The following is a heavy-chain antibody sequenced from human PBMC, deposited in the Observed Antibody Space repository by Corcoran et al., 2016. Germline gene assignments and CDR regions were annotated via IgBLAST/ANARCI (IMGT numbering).Heavy chain of an antibody. J-gene: IGHJ4*02. CDR3: WRDRENFDY. Sequence: EVQLVESGGGLVQPGGSLRLSCAASGFTFSSYWMSWVRQAPGKGLEWVANIKQDGSAQYYVDSVKGRFTISRDNAKNSLYLQMNSLRAEETAVYYCWRDRENFDYWGQGTLVTVSS. CDR1: GFTFSSYW. V-gene: IGHV3-7*01. CDR2: IKQDGSAQ.